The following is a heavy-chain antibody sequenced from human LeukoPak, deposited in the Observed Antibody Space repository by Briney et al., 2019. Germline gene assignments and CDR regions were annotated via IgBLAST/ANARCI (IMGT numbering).Heavy chain of an antibody. J-gene: IGHJ3*02. V-gene: IGHV4-30-4*08. CDR2: IHFSGAT. CDR1: GASITSGDWY. CDR3: AREIAVAGSAFDI. Sequence: SETLSLTCTVSGASITSGDWYWSWIRQSPGKGLEWIGYIHFSGATFYNPSLNSRITISSDTSKSQFSLKLSSVTAADTAVYYCAREIAVAGSAFDIWGQGTMVTVSS. D-gene: IGHD6-19*01.